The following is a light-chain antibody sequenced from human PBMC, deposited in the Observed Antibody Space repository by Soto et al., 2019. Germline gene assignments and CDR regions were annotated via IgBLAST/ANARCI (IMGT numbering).Light chain of an antibody. CDR1: QSVSSSY. CDR2: GAS. Sequence: EIVLTQSPGTLSLSPGERAALSCRASQSVSSSYLAWYQQKPGQAPRLLIYGASSRATGIPDRFSGSVSGTDFILTISRLEPEDFAVSYCQQYDRSPPTSGGGTKV. V-gene: IGKV3-20*01. CDR3: QQYDRSPPT. J-gene: IGKJ4*01.